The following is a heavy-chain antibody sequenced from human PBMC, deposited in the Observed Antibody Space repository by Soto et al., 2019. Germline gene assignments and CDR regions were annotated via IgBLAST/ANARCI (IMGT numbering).Heavy chain of an antibody. V-gene: IGHV4-39*01. CDR3: AGLKVQYRAPSWYLDL. Sequence: PSETLSLTCTVSGGSISGSPYYWGWIRQPPGKVLEWIGSIYYSGSTYYNPSLKSRVTISVDTSKNQFSLKLSSVTAADTAVFYCAGLKVQYRAPSWYLDLWGRGTLVTVSS. D-gene: IGHD1-1*01. CDR1: GGSISGSPYY. CDR2: IYYSGST. J-gene: IGHJ2*01.